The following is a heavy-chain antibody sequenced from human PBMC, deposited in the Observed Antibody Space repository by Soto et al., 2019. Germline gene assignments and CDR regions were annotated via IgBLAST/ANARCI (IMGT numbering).Heavy chain of an antibody. CDR3: ARGNGLGYCSGGSCYSPGWFDP. D-gene: IGHD2-15*01. CDR1: GGSLSDYY. Sequence: QVQLQQWGAGLLKPSETLSLTCAVYGGSLSDYYWSWIRQPPGKGLEWIGEINHSGTTNYNPSLKGGVTLSVDTSKNQFPLELSSVTAADPAVYYCARGNGLGYCSGGSCYSPGWFDPWGQGTLVTVSS. CDR2: INHSGTT. V-gene: IGHV4-34*01. J-gene: IGHJ5*02.